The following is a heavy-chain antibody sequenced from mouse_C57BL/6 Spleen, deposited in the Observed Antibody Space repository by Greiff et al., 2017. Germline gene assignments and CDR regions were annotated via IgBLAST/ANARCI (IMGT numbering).Heavy chain of an antibody. CDR2: IRLKSDNYAT. J-gene: IGHJ1*03. D-gene: IGHD2-1*01. Sequence: DVMLVESGGGLVQPGGSMKLSCVASGFTFSNYWMNWVRQSPEKGLEWVAQIRLKSDNYATHYAESVKGRFTISRDDSKSSVYLQMNNLRAEDTGIYYCTGDCYGNYFWYFDVWGTGTTVTVSS. CDR1: GFTFSNYW. CDR3: TGDCYGNYFWYFDV. V-gene: IGHV6-3*01.